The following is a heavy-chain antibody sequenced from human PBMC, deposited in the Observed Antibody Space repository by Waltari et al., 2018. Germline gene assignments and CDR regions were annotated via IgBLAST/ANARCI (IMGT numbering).Heavy chain of an antibody. J-gene: IGHJ4*02. V-gene: IGHV1-69*08. CDR2: IIPIFGTA. Sequence: QVQLVQSGAEVKKPGSSVKVSCKASGGTFSSYAISWVRPAPGQGLEWMGRIIPIFGTANYAQKFQGRVTITADKSTSTAYMELSSLRSEDTAVYYCARDPTYYYDSSGYRYYFDYWGQGTLVTVSS. CDR3: ARDPTYYYDSSGYRYYFDY. D-gene: IGHD3-22*01. CDR1: GGTFSSYA.